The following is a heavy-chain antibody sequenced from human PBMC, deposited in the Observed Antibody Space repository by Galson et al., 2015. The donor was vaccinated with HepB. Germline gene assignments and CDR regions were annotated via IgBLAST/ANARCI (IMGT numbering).Heavy chain of an antibody. Sequence: SLRLSCAASGFTFSSYWMHWVRQAPGKGLVWVSRINSDGSSTSYADSVKGRFTISRDNAKNTLYLQMNSLRAEDTAVYYCASGIAVAGPNWFDPWGQGTLVTVSS. CDR2: INSDGSST. CDR3: ASGIAVAGPNWFDP. J-gene: IGHJ5*02. D-gene: IGHD6-19*01. CDR1: GFTFSSYW. V-gene: IGHV3-74*01.